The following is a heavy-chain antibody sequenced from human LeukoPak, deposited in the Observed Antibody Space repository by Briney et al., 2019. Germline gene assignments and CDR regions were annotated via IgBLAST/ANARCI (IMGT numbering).Heavy chain of an antibody. D-gene: IGHD5-24*01. CDR3: ARDRYGDGFAHLDY. J-gene: IGHJ4*02. Sequence: ASVKVSCKASGYTXTSYAIHWVRQAPGQGLEWMGWITPSGGTNYPQKFQGRVAITWDTSITTAYMDLSRLTSDDTAVYYCARDRYGDGFAHLDYWGQGALVTVSS. CDR1: GYTXTSYA. CDR2: ITPSGGT. V-gene: IGHV1-2*02.